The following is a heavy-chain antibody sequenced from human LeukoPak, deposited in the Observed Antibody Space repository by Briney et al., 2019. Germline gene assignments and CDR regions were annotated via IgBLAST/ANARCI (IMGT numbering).Heavy chain of an antibody. J-gene: IGHJ4*02. CDR1: EFSFSSYG. D-gene: IGHD6-19*01. Sequence: GGSLRLSCAASEFSFSSYGMNWVRQAPGKGLEWVSSISGSGGNTYYADSVKGRFTISRDNSKNTLYLQMNSLRAEDTAVYSCAKRDTSGWYYFDSWGRGTLVTVSS. CDR3: AKRDTSGWYYFDS. CDR2: ISGSGGNT. V-gene: IGHV3-23*01.